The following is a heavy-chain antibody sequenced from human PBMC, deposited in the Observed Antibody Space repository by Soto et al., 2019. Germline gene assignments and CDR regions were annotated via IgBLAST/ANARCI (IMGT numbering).Heavy chain of an antibody. Sequence: EVQLVQSGAEVKKPGESLKISCKGSGYSFSNSWIGWVRQMPGKGLEWMAIIYPDDSDTRYSPSFQGQVTISADKSISTAYLQWSSVKASDSAMYYCARPGTAMVDYWGQGTLVTVSS. V-gene: IGHV5-51*03. J-gene: IGHJ4*02. CDR2: IYPDDSDT. D-gene: IGHD5-18*01. CDR1: GYSFSNSW. CDR3: ARPGTAMVDY.